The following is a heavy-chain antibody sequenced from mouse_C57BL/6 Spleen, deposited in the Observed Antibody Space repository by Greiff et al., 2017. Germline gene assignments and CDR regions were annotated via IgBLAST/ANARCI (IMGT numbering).Heavy chain of an antibody. Sequence: QVQLQQPGAELVRPGSSVKLSCKASGYTFTSYWMHWVKQRPIQGLEWIGNIDPSDSETHYNQKFTDKATLTVDKSSSTAYMQLSSLTSEDSAVYYCARRGVVTAYFDYWGQGTTLTVSS. V-gene: IGHV1-52*01. CDR3: ARRGVVTAYFDY. J-gene: IGHJ2*01. D-gene: IGHD2-2*01. CDR2: IDPSDSET. CDR1: GYTFTSYW.